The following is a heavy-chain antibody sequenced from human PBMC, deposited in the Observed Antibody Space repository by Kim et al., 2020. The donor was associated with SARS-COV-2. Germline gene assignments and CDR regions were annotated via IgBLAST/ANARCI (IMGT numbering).Heavy chain of an antibody. CDR1: GFTFSSYE. V-gene: IGHV3-48*03. Sequence: GGSLRLSCAASGFTFSSYEMNWVRQAPGKGLEWVSYISSSGSTIYYADSVKGRFTISRDNAKNSLYLQMNSLRAEDTAVYYCARGGTLVGLNYYYGMDVWGQGTTVTVSS. D-gene: IGHD2-15*01. CDR3: ARGGTLVGLNYYYGMDV. J-gene: IGHJ6*02. CDR2: ISSSGSTI.